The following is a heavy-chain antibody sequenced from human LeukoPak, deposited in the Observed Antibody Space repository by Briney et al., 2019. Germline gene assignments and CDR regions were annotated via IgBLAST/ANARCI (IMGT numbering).Heavy chain of an antibody. D-gene: IGHD3-10*01. V-gene: IGHV1-2*02. Sequence: GASVKVSCKAFGYTFTGYYMHWVRQAPGQGLEWMGWINPNSGGTNYAQKFQGRVTMTRDTSISTAYMELSRLRSDDTAVYYCARSRTGSGFLFDYWGQGTLVTVSS. CDR1: GYTFTGYY. J-gene: IGHJ4*02. CDR3: ARSRTGSGFLFDY. CDR2: INPNSGGT.